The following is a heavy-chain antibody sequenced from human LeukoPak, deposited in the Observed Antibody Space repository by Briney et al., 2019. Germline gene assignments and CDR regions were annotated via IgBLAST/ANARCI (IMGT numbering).Heavy chain of an antibody. V-gene: IGHV1-24*01. CDR2: FDPEDGET. Sequence: ASVKVSCKVSGYTLTELSMHWVRQAPGKGLEWMGGFDPEDGETIYAQKFQGRVTMTEDTPTDTAYMELSSLRSEDTAVYYCATQVGALPDGAFDIWGQGTMVTVSS. CDR1: GYTLTELS. CDR3: ATQVGALPDGAFDI. J-gene: IGHJ3*02. D-gene: IGHD1-26*01.